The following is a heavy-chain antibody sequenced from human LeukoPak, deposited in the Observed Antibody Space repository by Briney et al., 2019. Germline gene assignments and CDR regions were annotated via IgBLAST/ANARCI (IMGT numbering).Heavy chain of an antibody. CDR1: GFTFGDYA. Sequence: GGSLRLSCTASGFTFGDYALSWVRQAPGKGLGWEGFIKKKGFGGTTEYAASVKGRFTISRDDSKSIAYLQMNSLKTEDTAVYYCTRANCVNGVCYHFDYWGQGTLVTVSS. D-gene: IGHD2-8*01. J-gene: IGHJ4*02. CDR3: TRANCVNGVCYHFDY. CDR2: IKKKGFGGTT. V-gene: IGHV3-49*04.